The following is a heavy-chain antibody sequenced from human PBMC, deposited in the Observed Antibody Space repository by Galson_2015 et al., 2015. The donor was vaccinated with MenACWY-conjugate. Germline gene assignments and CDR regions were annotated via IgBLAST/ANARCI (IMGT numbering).Heavy chain of an antibody. CDR1: GLTFSSSA. J-gene: IGHJ4*02. V-gene: IGHV3-64D*09. CDR2: ISTYGDTT. Sequence: SLRLSCAASGLTFSSSAMQWVRQAPGKGLEYVSGISTYGDTTYYADSVRGRFTISRDNSKNTLYLQMSSLRGEDTAVYYCVRGFSSSSRLFDSWGQGTLVTVSS. D-gene: IGHD6-6*01. CDR3: VRGFSSSSRLFDS.